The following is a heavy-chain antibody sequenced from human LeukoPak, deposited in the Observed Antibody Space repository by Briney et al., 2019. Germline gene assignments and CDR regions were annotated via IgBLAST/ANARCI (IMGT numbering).Heavy chain of an antibody. CDR3: ATSSFSNQATAILDY. CDR1: GYTLTELS. CDR2: FDPEDGET. D-gene: IGHD2-21*02. V-gene: IGHV1-24*01. Sequence: GASVKVSCKVSGYTLTELSMHWVRQAPGKGLEWMGGFDPEDGETIYAQKFQGRVTMTEDTSTDTAYMELSSLRSEDTAVYYCATSSFSNQATAILDYWGQGTLVTVSS. J-gene: IGHJ4*02.